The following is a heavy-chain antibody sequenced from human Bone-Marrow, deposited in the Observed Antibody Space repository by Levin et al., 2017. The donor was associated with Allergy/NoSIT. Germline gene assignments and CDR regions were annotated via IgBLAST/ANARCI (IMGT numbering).Heavy chain of an antibody. J-gene: IGHJ4*02. V-gene: IGHV4-39*01. Sequence: KSSETLSLTCTVSGGSISSSSYYWGWIRQPPGKGLEWIGSIYYSGSTYYNPSLKSRVTISVDTSKNQFSLKLSSVTAADTAVYYCASGSGVSGWGQGTLVTVSS. CDR1: GGSISSSSYY. D-gene: IGHD1-26*01. CDR2: IYYSGST. CDR3: ASGSGVSG.